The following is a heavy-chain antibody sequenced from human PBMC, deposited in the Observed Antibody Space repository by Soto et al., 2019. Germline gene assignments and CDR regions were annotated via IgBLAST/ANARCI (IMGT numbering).Heavy chain of an antibody. CDR1: GFTFSSYG. J-gene: IGHJ4*02. V-gene: IGHV3-30*18. CDR3: AKDVGSPTASGLDY. CDR2: ISYDGNNK. D-gene: IGHD1-26*01. Sequence: GGSLRLSCAASGFTFSSYGMHWVRQAPGKGLEWVAVISYDGNNKYYADSVKGRFTISRDNSKNTLYLQMNSLRAEDTAVYYCAKDVGSPTASGLDYWGQGTLVTVSS.